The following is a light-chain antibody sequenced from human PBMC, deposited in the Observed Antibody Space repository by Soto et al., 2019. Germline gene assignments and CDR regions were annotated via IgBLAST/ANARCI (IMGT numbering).Light chain of an antibody. J-gene: IGLJ1*01. V-gene: IGLV2-14*01. Sequence: QSVLTQPGSVSGSPGQSITISCTGTSSDVGGYKYVSWYQQHPGKAPKLLIYTVNNRPSGVSNRFSGSKSGNTASLTISGLQVEDEADYYCNSYTSSSSYVFGPGTKVTVL. CDR1: SSDVGGYKY. CDR2: TVN. CDR3: NSYTSSSSYV.